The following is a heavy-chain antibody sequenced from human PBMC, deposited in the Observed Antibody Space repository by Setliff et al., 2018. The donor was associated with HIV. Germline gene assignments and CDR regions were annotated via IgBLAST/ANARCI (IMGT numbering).Heavy chain of an antibody. J-gene: IGHJ4*02. Sequence: RLSCSASGFTFDTYAMHWVRQAPGKGLEWVSFITYDGSETSYADSVKGRFIISRDNSKMTLHLQMKSLRNEDTAVYYCVRDLWLVADWGQGTLVTVSS. CDR2: ITYDGSET. CDR1: GFTFDTYA. D-gene: IGHD6-19*01. V-gene: IGHV3-30*04. CDR3: VRDLWLVAD.